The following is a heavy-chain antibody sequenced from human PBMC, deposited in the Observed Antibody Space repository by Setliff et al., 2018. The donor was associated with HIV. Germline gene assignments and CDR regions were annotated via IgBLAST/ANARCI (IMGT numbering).Heavy chain of an antibody. CDR3: ARDQWGYSYGYYYYYYMDV. V-gene: IGHV3-66*02. D-gene: IGHD5-18*01. CDR2: IYSGGST. CDR1: GFSVSSSY. Sequence: PGGSLRLSCAASGFSVSSSYMSWVRQAPGKGLEWASVIYSGGSTDYADSVKGRFTISRDNSKNTVYYQMNSLRAGDTAVYYCARDQWGYSYGYYYYYYMDVWGKGTTVTVSS. J-gene: IGHJ6*03.